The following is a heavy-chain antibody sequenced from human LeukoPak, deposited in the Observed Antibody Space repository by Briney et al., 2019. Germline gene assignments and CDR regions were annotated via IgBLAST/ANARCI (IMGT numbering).Heavy chain of an antibody. Sequence: ASVKVSCKASGYTFTSYGISWVRQAPGQGLEWMGWISAYNGNTNYSQKLQGRVTMITDTSTSTAYMELRSLRSDDTAVYYCARDQLYCSSTSCYPTEFDWGQGTLVTVSS. J-gene: IGHJ4*02. CDR1: GYTFTSYG. CDR3: ARDQLYCSSTSCYPTEFD. CDR2: ISAYNGNT. V-gene: IGHV1-18*01. D-gene: IGHD2-2*01.